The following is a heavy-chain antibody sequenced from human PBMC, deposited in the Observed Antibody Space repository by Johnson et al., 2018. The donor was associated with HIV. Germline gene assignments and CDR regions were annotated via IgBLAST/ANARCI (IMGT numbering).Heavy chain of an antibody. CDR2: IKQDGSEK. J-gene: IGHJ3*02. CDR1: GFTFDEYD. Sequence: VQLVESGGGMVQPGGSLRLSCEASGFTFDEYDMSWVRQAPGKGLEWVASIKQDGSEKYYVDSVKGRFTISRDNSKNTLYLQMNSLRAEDTAVYHCAKDKARWELLAFDIWGQGTMVTVSS. D-gene: IGHD1-26*01. V-gene: IGHV3-7*03. CDR3: AKDKARWELLAFDI.